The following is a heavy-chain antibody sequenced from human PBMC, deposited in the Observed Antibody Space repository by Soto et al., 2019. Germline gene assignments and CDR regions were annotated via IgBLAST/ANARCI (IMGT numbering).Heavy chain of an antibody. CDR1: GFTLSSYA. Sequence: GASLGLSCAASGFTLSSYAMSWVRQAPGTGLDWVSGISGSGGSTYYADSVKGRFTISRDNSKNTLYLQMNSLRAEDAAVYYCATVSTSCHSFVDPWGQGTVVTVTS. D-gene: IGHD2-2*01. CDR2: ISGSGGST. V-gene: IGHV3-23*01. CDR3: ATVSTSCHSFVDP. J-gene: IGHJ5*02.